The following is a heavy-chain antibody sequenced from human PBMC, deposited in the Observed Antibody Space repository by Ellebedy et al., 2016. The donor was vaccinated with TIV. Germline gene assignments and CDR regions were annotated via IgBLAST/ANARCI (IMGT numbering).Heavy chain of an antibody. CDR3: ARSVGLVYAFDV. V-gene: IGHV4-39*07. CDR1: GGSISSSSYY. Sequence: MPSETLSLTCTVSGGSISSSSYYWGWIRQPPGKGLEWIGSIYYSGTTNYNPSLKSRVTISVDTSKNQFSLKLSSVTAADTAVYYCARSVGLVYAFDVWGQGTMVTVSS. J-gene: IGHJ3*01. D-gene: IGHD3/OR15-3a*01. CDR2: IYYSGTT.